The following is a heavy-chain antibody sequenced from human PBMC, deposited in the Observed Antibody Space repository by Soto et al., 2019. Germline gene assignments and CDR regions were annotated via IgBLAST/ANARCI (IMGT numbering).Heavy chain of an antibody. Sequence: GGSLRLSCAASGFTFSSYGMHWVRQAPGKGLEWVAVIWYDGSNKYYADSVKGRFTISRDNSKNTLYLQMNSLRAEDTAVYYCARGGDYYGSGSYYNRSLSSILDIDYWGQGTLVTVSS. CDR3: ARGGDYYGSGSYYNRSLSSILDIDY. CDR1: GFTFSSYG. D-gene: IGHD3-10*01. J-gene: IGHJ4*02. CDR2: IWYDGSNK. V-gene: IGHV3-33*01.